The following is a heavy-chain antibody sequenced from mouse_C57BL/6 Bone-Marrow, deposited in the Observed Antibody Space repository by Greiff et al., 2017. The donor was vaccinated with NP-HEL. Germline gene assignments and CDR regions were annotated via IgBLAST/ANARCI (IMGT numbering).Heavy chain of an antibody. V-gene: IGHV2-6*03. CDR1: GFSLTSYG. CDR3: AVHEGPDAMDY. J-gene: IGHJ4*01. Sequence: VKLVESGPGLVAPSQSLSITCTVSGFSLTSYGVHWVRQPPGQGLEWLVVIWSDGSTTYNSAPNSRLSISKDNPNSHVFSQMNSLHTDDTAMYYGAVHEGPDAMDYWGQGTSVTVSS. CDR2: IWSDGST. D-gene: IGHD5-1*01.